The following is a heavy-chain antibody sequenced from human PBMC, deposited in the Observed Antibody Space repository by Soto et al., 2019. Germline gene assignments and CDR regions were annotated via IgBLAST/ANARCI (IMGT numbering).Heavy chain of an antibody. CDR2: IDSAGDT. CDR3: DRNSGCFPHDGFDV. CDR1: GFNFSSYD. D-gene: IGHD5-12*01. J-gene: IGHJ3*01. Sequence: EVRLVESGGGLVQPGGSLRLSCVGSGFNFSSYDVHWVRQGIGKGLEWVSGIDSAGDTLYSDSVKGRFTVTTYNDKNNIYLQMHRNRLRDKAVYECDRNSGCFPHDGFDVWGQGTRVTVSS. V-gene: IGHV3-13*01.